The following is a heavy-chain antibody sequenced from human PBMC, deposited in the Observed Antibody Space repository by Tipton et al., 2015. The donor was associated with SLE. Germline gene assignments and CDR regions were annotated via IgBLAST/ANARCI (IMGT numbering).Heavy chain of an antibody. J-gene: IGHJ1*01. D-gene: IGHD3-22*01. V-gene: IGHV3-74*01. CDR3: VDVDRC. Sequence: TLSLTCAASGFTFSNSWMHWVRQAPGKGLVWVSGVNTDGSSSYYADSVKGRFTISRDNAKNTLYLQMNSLRDEDTAVYHCVDVDRCWGQGTLVTVSS. CDR2: VNTDGSSS. CDR1: GFTFSNSW.